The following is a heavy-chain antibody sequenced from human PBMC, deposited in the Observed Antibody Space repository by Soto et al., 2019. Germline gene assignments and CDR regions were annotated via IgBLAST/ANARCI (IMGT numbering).Heavy chain of an antibody. CDR2: INPSGGST. CDR1: GYTFTSYY. Sequence: QVQLVQSGAEVKKPGASVKVSCKASGYTFTSYYMHWVRQAPGQGLEWMVIINPSGGSTSYAQKFQGRVTMTRDTSTSTVYMELSSLRSEDTAVYYCARLPSIWSGNSYGMDVWGQGTTVTASS. J-gene: IGHJ6*02. CDR3: ARLPSIWSGNSYGMDV. D-gene: IGHD3-3*01. V-gene: IGHV1-46*01.